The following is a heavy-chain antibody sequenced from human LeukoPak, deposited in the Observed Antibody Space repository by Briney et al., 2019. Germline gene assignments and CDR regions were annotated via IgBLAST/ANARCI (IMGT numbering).Heavy chain of an antibody. J-gene: IGHJ4*02. CDR3: ARDGGGYDYVWGSYRYMDY. CDR1: GGTFSSYA. Sequence: ASVKVSCKASGGTFSSYAISWVRQAPGQGLEWMGGIIPIFGTANYAQKSQGRVTITTDESTSTAYMELSSLRSEDTAVYYCARDGGGYDYVWGSYRYMDYWGQGTLVTVSS. D-gene: IGHD3-16*02. V-gene: IGHV1-69*05. CDR2: IIPIFGTA.